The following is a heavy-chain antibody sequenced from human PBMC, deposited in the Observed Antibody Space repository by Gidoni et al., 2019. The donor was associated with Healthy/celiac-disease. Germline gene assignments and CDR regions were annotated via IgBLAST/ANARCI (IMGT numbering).Heavy chain of an antibody. CDR3: ARGRYYCSSTSCYTVRYTGFGYFDY. Sequence: QVQLQQWGAGLLKPSETLSLTCAVYGGSFSGSYWSWIRPPPGKGLEWIGEINHSGSTNYNPSLKSRVTISVDTSKNQFALKLSSVTAADTAVYDCARGRYYCSSTSCYTVRYTGFGYFDYWGQGTLVTVSS. CDR2: INHSGST. V-gene: IGHV4-34*01. D-gene: IGHD2-2*02. J-gene: IGHJ4*02. CDR1: GGSFSGSY.